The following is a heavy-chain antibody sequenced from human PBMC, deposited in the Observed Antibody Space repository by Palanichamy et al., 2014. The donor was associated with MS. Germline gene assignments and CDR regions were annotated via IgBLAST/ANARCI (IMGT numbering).Heavy chain of an antibody. CDR1: GLTFSSYA. D-gene: IGHD6-19*01. CDR2: ISGSGGST. Sequence: EVQLVESGGGLVQPGGSLRLSCAASGLTFSSYAMSWVRQAPGKGLEWVSSISGSGGSTYYADSVKGRFTISRDNSKNTLYLQMNTLRAEDTAVYYCAKPQWLDYYWYFDLWGRGTLVTVSS. CDR3: AKPQWLDYYWYFDL. V-gene: IGHV3-23*04. J-gene: IGHJ2*01.